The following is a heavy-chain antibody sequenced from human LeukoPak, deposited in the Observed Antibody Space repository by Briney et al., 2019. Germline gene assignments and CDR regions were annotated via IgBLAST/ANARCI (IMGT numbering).Heavy chain of an antibody. D-gene: IGHD6-13*01. Sequence: SETLSLTCTVSGGSISSYYWNWIRQPPGKGLEWIGEINHSGSTNYNPSLKSRVTMSVDTSKNQFSLKLTSVTAADTAVYYCARVSSSWYQDWYFDRWGRGTLVTVSS. CDR1: GGSISSYY. V-gene: IGHV4-34*01. CDR3: ARVSSSWYQDWYFDR. J-gene: IGHJ2*01. CDR2: INHSGST.